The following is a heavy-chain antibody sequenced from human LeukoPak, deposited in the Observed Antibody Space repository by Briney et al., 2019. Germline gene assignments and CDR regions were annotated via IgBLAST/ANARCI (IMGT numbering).Heavy chain of an antibody. J-gene: IGHJ6*03. CDR3: ARDAQWLVPEGYHYYMDV. V-gene: IGHV3-21*01. CDR2: ISSSSSYI. CDR1: GFTFSRYN. Sequence: GGFLRLSCAGSGFTFSRYNMNWVRQAPGKGLESVSSISSSSSYIYYADSVKGRFTISRDNAQNSLFLQMNSLRAEDTAVYYCARDAQWLVPEGYHYYMDVWGKGTTVTVSS. D-gene: IGHD6-19*01.